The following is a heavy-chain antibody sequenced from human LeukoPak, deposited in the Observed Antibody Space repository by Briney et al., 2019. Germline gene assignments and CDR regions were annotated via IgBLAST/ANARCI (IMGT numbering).Heavy chain of an antibody. Sequence: SETLSLTCTVSGGSISTSNYYWGWIRQPPGKGLEWIGSIYYSGNTYYNASLKSQVSISIDTSKNQFSLRLTPVTAADTAVYYCARGRSGGYTIFRTGYMDVWGKGTTVTVSS. J-gene: IGHJ6*03. CDR1: GGSISTSNYY. CDR3: ARGRSGGYTIFRTGYMDV. D-gene: IGHD3-9*01. CDR2: IYYSGNT. V-gene: IGHV4-39*07.